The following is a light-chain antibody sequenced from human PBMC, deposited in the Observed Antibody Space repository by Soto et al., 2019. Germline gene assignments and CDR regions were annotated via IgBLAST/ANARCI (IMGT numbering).Light chain of an antibody. J-gene: IGKJ2*01. CDR1: QSVSSN. CDR2: GAS. Sequence: EIVMTQSPATLSVSPGERATLSCRASQSVSSNLAWYQQKPGQAPRLLIYGASTRATGIPARFSGSGSGTEFTLTISSLLSEDFALYYCQQYNNWRPYTFGQGTKLEIK. V-gene: IGKV3-15*01. CDR3: QQYNNWRPYT.